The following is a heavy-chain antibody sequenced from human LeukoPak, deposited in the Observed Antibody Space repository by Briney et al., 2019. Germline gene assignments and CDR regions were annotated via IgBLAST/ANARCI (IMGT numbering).Heavy chain of an antibody. D-gene: IGHD6-13*01. Sequence: GGSLRLSCAASGFTFSSYSMNWVRQAPGKGLEWVSSISSSSYIYYADSVKGRFTISRDNAKNSLYLQMNSLRAEDTAVYYCARAATRVAADYWGQGTLVTVSS. V-gene: IGHV3-21*01. CDR1: GFTFSSYS. CDR2: ISSSSYI. CDR3: ARAATRVAADY. J-gene: IGHJ4*02.